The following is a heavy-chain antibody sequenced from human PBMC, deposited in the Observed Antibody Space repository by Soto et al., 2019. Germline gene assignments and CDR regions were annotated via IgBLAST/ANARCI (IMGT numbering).Heavy chain of an antibody. CDR1: VFTFSTYS. CDR3: AREYTAWPLAYGLDV. D-gene: IGHD2-2*02. Sequence: GGYLGLAWVGTVFTFSTYSINLVRQAPGKGLEWVSSISSRSDSYYADSVKGRFTISRDNAKNSVSLQMNSLRAEDTAVYYCAREYTAWPLAYGLDVWGQGTTVTGSS. V-gene: IGHV3-21*01. CDR2: ISSRSDS. J-gene: IGHJ6*01.